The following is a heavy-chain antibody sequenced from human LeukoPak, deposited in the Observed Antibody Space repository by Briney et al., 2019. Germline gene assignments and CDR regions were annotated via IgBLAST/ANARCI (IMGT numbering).Heavy chain of an antibody. CDR3: ATAKDHFGPEGRFDP. Sequence: ASVKVSCKASGYTFTSYGISWVRQAPGQGLEWMGWISAYNGNTNYAQKLQGRVTMTTGTSTSTAYMELRSLRSDDTAVYYCATAKDHFGPEGRFDPWGQGTLVTVSS. CDR2: ISAYNGNT. V-gene: IGHV1-18*01. CDR1: GYTFTSYG. J-gene: IGHJ5*02. D-gene: IGHD3/OR15-3a*01.